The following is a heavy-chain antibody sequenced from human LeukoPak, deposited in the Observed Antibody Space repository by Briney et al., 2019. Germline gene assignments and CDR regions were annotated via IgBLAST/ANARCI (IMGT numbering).Heavy chain of an antibody. V-gene: IGHV3-9*01. D-gene: IGHD2-15*01. CDR3: AKDIGGSHYFFDS. Sequence: GGSLRLSCAASGFTFDDYAMHWVRQAPGKGLEWVSGITWNSYRIDYADSVRGRFTISRDNAKNSLYLQMNSLRIEDTALYYCAKDIGGSHYFFDSWGQGTLVTVSS. J-gene: IGHJ4*02. CDR2: ITWNSYRI. CDR1: GFTFDDYA.